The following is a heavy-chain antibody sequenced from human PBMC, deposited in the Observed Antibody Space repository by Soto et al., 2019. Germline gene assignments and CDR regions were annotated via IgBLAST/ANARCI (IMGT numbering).Heavy chain of an antibody. CDR1: GYTFSSYA. CDR3: ARVKGYSSGWPLDY. D-gene: IGHD6-19*01. V-gene: IGHV3-30-3*01. Sequence: QVQLVESGGGVVQPGRSLRLSCAASGYTFSSYAMHWVRQAPGKGLEWVAVISYDGSNKYYADSVKGRFTISRDNSKNTLYLQMNSLRAEDTALYYCARVKGYSSGWPLDYWGQGTLVTVSS. CDR2: ISYDGSNK. J-gene: IGHJ4*02.